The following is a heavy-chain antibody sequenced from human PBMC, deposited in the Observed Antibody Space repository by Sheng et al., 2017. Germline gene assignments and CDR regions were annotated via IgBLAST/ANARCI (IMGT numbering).Heavy chain of an antibody. V-gene: IGHV1-69*13. J-gene: IGHJ5*02. D-gene: IGHD1-26*01. CDR2: IMPMLGAP. CDR1: GGSLSNYI. Sequence: QVHLVQSGAEVKKPGSSVKVSCKGSGGSLSNYIISWMRQAPGQGFEWMGGIMPMLGAPNYAQKFQGRVTMTADESTTTAYMELNSLRFEDTAIYYCARPSLGNPFVFDPWGQGTLVTVSS. CDR3: ARPSLGNPFVFDP.